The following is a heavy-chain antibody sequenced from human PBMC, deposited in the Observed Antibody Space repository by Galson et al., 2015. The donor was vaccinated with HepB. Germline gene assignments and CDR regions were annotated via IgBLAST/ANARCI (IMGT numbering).Heavy chain of an antibody. CDR3: ARETYSSSWYYYYYYGMDV. CDR2: IYYSGST. Sequence: ETLSLTCTVSGGSVSSGSYYWSWIRQPPGKGLEWIGYIYYSGSTNYNPSLKSRVTISVDTSKNQFSLKLSSVTAADTAVYYCARETYSSSWYYYYYYGMDVWGQGTTVTVSS. V-gene: IGHV4-61*01. D-gene: IGHD6-13*01. J-gene: IGHJ6*02. CDR1: GGSVSSGSYY.